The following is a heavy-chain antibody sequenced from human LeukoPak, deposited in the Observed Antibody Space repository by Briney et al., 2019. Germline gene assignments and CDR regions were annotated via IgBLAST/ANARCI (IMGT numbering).Heavy chain of an antibody. D-gene: IGHD4-23*01. CDR3: ARGRGKATVVKWRYSWFDP. J-gene: IGHJ5*02. CDR2: MNPNSGNT. CDR1: GYTFTSYD. Sequence: ASVKVSCKASGYTFTSYDINWVRQATGQGLEWMGWMNPNSGNTGYAQKFQGRVTMTRNTSISTAYMELSSLRSEDTAVYYCARGRGKATVVKWRYSWFDPWGQGTLVTVSS. V-gene: IGHV1-8*01.